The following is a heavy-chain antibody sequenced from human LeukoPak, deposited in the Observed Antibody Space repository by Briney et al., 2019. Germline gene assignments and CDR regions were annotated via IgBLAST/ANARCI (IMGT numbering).Heavy chain of an antibody. J-gene: IGHJ4*02. CDR3: ASRNDILTGYYPNS. Sequence: SVKVSCKTSGGSFSNYIITWVRQAPGQGLEWMGWIVPLFAAPHYAQKYQGRLTIITDEPTSTAYMELSSLTSEDTAVYYCASRNDILTGYYPNSWGQGTLVVVSS. CDR1: GGSFSNYI. D-gene: IGHD3-9*01. CDR2: IVPLFAAP. V-gene: IGHV1-69*05.